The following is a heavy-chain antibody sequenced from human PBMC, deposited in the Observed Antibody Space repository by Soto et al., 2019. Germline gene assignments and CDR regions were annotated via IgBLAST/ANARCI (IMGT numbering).Heavy chain of an antibody. V-gene: IGHV5-51*01. J-gene: IGHJ3*02. CDR2: IYPGDSDT. Sequence: GESLKISCKGSGYSFTSYWIGWVRQMPGKGLEWMGIIYPGDSDTRYSPSFQGQVTISADKSISTAYLQWSSLKASDTAMHYCASCTPGPPWYDSSGPSIGDAFDIWGQGTTVTVSS. CDR3: ASCTPGPPWYDSSGPSIGDAFDI. D-gene: IGHD3-22*01. CDR1: GYSFTSYW.